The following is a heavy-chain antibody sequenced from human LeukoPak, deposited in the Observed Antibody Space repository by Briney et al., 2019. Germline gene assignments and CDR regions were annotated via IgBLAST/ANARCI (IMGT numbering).Heavy chain of an antibody. D-gene: IGHD4-11*01. V-gene: IGHV1-2*02. Sequence: GASVKVSCKASGYTFTGYYMHWVRQAPGQGLEWMGWINPNSGGTNYAQKFQGRVTMTRDTSISTAYMELSRLRSDDTAVYYCARTPSNYGYYYYYYMDVWGKGTTVTISS. CDR1: GYTFTGYY. CDR3: ARTPSNYGYYYYYYMDV. CDR2: INPNSGGT. J-gene: IGHJ6*03.